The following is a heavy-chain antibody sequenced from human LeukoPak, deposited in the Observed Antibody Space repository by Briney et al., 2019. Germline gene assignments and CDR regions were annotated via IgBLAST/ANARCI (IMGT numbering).Heavy chain of an antibody. CDR2: IIPIFGTA. Sequence: SVKVSCRASGGTFSSYAISWVRQAPGQGLEWMGGIIPIFGTANHAQKFQGRVTITADESTSTAYMELSSLRSEDTAVYYCARVEGIAVAAPFDYWGQGTLVTVSS. J-gene: IGHJ4*02. D-gene: IGHD6-19*01. CDR3: ARVEGIAVAAPFDY. V-gene: IGHV1-69*13. CDR1: GGTFSSYA.